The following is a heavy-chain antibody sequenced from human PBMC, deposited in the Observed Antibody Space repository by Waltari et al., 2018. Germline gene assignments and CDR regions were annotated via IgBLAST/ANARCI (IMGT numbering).Heavy chain of an antibody. Sequence: EVQLVQSGGGSVQPGGSLRLTCGGSGCPVSGSWMSWVRQAAAKGLEWVANINPDGIGNSYLDSVKGRFTISRDNAKNSLHLQMDSLTAEDTAVYYCMRDADWGQGTLVIVSS. J-gene: IGHJ4*02. CDR2: INPDGIGN. CDR3: MRDAD. CDR1: GCPVSGSW. V-gene: IGHV3-7*01.